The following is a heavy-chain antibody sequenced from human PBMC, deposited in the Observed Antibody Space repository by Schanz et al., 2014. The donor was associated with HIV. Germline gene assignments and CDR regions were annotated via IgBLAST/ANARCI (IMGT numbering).Heavy chain of an antibody. D-gene: IGHD3-3*01. J-gene: IGHJ6*02. Sequence: QVQLVQSGAEVKKPGSSVKVSCKASGGTFGTYTFSWVRQAPGQGLEWMGGTIPILGPANYAQKFQGRVTITADESTSTGYMELRSLRSEDTAVYYCARVGLRFSYYYYGMDVWGQGTTVTVSS. CDR2: TIPILGPA. CDR3: ARVGLRFSYYYYGMDV. CDR1: GGTFGTYT. V-gene: IGHV1-69*01.